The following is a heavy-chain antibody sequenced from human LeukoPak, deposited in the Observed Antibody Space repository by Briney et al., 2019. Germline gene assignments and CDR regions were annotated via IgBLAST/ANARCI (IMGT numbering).Heavy chain of an antibody. D-gene: IGHD3-10*01. CDR1: GGSFSGYY. J-gene: IGHJ6*02. CDR3: ARGYYYGSGRDV. CDR2: INHSGST. V-gene: IGHV4-34*01. Sequence: SETLSLTCAVYGGSFSGYYWSWIRQPPGKGLEWIGEINHSGSTNYNPSLKSRVTISVDTPKNQFSLKLSSVTAADTAVYYCARGYYYGSGRDVWGQGTTVTVSS.